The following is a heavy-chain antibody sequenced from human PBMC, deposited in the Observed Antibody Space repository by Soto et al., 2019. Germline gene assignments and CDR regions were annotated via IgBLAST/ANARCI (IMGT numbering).Heavy chain of an antibody. J-gene: IGHJ6*02. V-gene: IGHV1-8*01. CDR2: MNPNGGNT. Sequence: QAQLVQSGAEVKKPGASVKVSCKASGYTFTSYDINWVRQATEQGLERMGWMNPNGGNTGYAQKFQGRVTMTRNTSISTAYLELSSLRSEDAAVYYCAREKTSYGMDVWCQGTTVTVSS. CDR1: GYTFTSYD. CDR3: AREKTSYGMDV.